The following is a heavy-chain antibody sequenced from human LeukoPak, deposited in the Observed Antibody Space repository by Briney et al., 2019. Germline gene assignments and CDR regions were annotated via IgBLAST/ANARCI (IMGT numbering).Heavy chain of an antibody. J-gene: IGHJ3*02. CDR2: INTDGSST. CDR1: GFTFTNYW. V-gene: IGHV3-74*01. D-gene: IGHD2-15*01. Sequence: PGGSLRLSCAASGFTFTNYWMHWVRQAPGKGLVWVSHINTDGSSTNYADSVRGRFTISRDNAKNTLYLQMNSLRAEDTAVYYCVKSSQGAFDIWGQGTMVTVSS. CDR3: VKSSQGAFDI.